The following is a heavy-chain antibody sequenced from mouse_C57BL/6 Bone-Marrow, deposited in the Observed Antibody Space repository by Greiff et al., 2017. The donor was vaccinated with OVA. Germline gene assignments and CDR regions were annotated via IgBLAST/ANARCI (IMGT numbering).Heavy chain of an antibody. CDR2: IYPGSGST. CDR1: GYTFTSYW. V-gene: IGHV1-55*01. J-gene: IGHJ2*01. Sequence: QVQLKQPGAELVKPGASVKMSCKASGYTFTSYWITWVKQRPGQGLEWIGDIYPGSGSTNYNEKFKSKATLTVDTSSSTAYMQLRSLTSEDSAVYYCARTTYGSSGGYWGQGTTLTVSS. CDR3: ARTTYGSSGGY. D-gene: IGHD1-1*01.